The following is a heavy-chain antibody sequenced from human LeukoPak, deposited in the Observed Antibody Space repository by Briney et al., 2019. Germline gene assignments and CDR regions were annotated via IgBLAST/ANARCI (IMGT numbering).Heavy chain of an antibody. J-gene: IGHJ6*02. CDR1: GFTLSSYW. V-gene: IGHV3-7*04. CDR3: ARELPGYRGMDV. Sequence: PGGSLRLSCAASGFTLSSYWMSWVRQAPGKWLEWVANIKQDGSEKYYVDSVKGRFTISRDNAKNSLYLQMSSLRAEDTALYYCARELPGYRGMDVWGQGTTVTVSS. CDR2: IKQDGSEK. D-gene: IGHD2-15*01.